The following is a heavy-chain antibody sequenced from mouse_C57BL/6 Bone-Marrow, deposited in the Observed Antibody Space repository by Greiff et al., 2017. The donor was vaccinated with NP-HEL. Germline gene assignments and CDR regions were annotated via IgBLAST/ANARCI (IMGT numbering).Heavy chain of an antibody. J-gene: IGHJ4*01. Sequence: QVQLQQPGAELVKPGASVKLSCKASGYTFTSYWMHWVKQRPGRGLEWIGRIDPNSGGTKYNEKFKSKATLTVDKPSSTAYMQLSSLTSEDSAVYYGARWGITTGVAQYYAMDYWGQGTSVTVSS. CDR3: ARWGITTGVAQYYAMDY. V-gene: IGHV1-72*01. CDR2: IDPNSGGT. D-gene: IGHD1-1*01. CDR1: GYTFTSYW.